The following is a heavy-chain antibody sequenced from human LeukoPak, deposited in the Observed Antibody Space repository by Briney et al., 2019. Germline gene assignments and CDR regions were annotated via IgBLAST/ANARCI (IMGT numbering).Heavy chain of an antibody. J-gene: IGHJ4*02. D-gene: IGHD3-10*02. CDR1: GFTFSTYG. Sequence: PGGSLRLSCAASGFTFSTYGMHWVRQAPGKGLEWVAVISYDGKNKYYADSVKGRFTISRDNSKSTLYLQMSSLRAEDTAVYYCAKDGYDYVAVYWGQGTLATVSS. CDR2: ISYDGKNK. V-gene: IGHV3-30*18. CDR3: AKDGYDYVAVY.